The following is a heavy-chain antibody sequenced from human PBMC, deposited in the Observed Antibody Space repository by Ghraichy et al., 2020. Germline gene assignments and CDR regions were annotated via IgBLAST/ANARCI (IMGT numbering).Heavy chain of an antibody. CDR2: ISGSGGST. CDR3: AKDAGYYYDSSGYFFDY. J-gene: IGHJ4*02. CDR1: GFTFSSYA. Sequence: GGSLRLSCAASGFTFSSYAMSWVRQAPGKGLEWVSAISGSGGSTYYAGSVKGRFTISRDNSKNTLYLQMNSLRAEDTAVYYCAKDAGYYYDSSGYFFDYWGQGTLVTVSS. V-gene: IGHV3-23*01. D-gene: IGHD3-22*01.